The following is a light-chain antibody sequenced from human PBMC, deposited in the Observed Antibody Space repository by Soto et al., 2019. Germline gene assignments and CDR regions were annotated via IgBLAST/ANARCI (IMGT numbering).Light chain of an antibody. CDR2: NND. CDR3: AAWDDSLIAVV. J-gene: IGLJ2*01. Sequence: QAVVTQPPSASGAPGQRVTISCSGSSSNIGTNTANWYQQLPGTAPKLLIYNNDQRPSGVPDRFSGSKSGTSASLAISGLQSEDEADYYCAAWDDSLIAVVFGGGTQLTVL. CDR1: SSNIGTNT. V-gene: IGLV1-44*01.